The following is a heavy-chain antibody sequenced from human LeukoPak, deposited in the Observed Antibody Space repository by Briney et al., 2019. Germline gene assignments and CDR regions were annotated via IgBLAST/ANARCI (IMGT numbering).Heavy chain of an antibody. Sequence: PGGSLRLSCAASGFTFSNYWMHWVRQPPGKGLVWVSRIYVDGRTTNYADSVKGRFTISRDNAKNTVYLEMNSLSVEDTATYYCIRDFRSADLWGQGTLGTVTS. CDR1: GFTFSNYW. CDR2: IYVDGRTT. V-gene: IGHV3-74*01. CDR3: IRDFRSADL. J-gene: IGHJ5*02.